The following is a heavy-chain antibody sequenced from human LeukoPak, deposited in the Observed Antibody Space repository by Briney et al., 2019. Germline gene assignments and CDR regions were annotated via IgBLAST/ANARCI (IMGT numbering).Heavy chain of an antibody. J-gene: IGHJ4*02. CDR1: GYTFTGYY. D-gene: IGHD1-1*01. V-gene: IGHV1-2*02. CDR2: INPNSGGT. CDR3: ARDRVPNDLDY. Sequence: ASVKVSCKASGYTFTGYYIHWVRQAPGQGLEWMGWINPNSGGTNYAQKFQGRVTMTKDTSVSTAYMELSRLTSDDTAVYYCARDRVPNDLDYWGQGTLVTVPS.